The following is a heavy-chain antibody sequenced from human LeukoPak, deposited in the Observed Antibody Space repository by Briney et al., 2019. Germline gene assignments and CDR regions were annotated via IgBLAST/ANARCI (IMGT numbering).Heavy chain of an antibody. CDR1: GLRINNYA. V-gene: IGHV3-33*01. Sequence: QPGGSLRLSCAASGLRINNYAMHWVRQAPGKGLEWVAILWSNGNTRFYADSVKGRFTISRDTSTNTLYLHMDSLRVEDMAVYHCVRDSPHWTLDYWGQGTLVTVSS. CDR2: LWSNGNTR. CDR3: VRDSPHWTLDY. J-gene: IGHJ4*02. D-gene: IGHD1-1*01.